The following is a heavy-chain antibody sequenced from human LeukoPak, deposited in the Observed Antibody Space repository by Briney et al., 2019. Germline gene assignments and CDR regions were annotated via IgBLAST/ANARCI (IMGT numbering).Heavy chain of an antibody. V-gene: IGHV4-61*02. D-gene: IGHD3-10*01. Sequence: SETLSLTCTVSGGSINSGSDYWSWIRQPAGKGLEWIGRIYTNGSTNYNPSLKSRVSISADTSKNQFSLNLSSVTAADTAVYYCAIRGPSGSEGRAFDYWGQGALVTVSS. CDR3: AIRGPSGSEGRAFDY. CDR2: IYTNGST. J-gene: IGHJ4*02. CDR1: GGSINSGSDY.